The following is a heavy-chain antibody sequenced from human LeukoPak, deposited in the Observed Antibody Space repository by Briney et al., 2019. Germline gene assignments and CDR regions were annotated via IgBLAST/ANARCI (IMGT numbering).Heavy chain of an antibody. Sequence: ASVKVSCKASGYTFTSYYMHWVRQAPGQGLEWMGIINPSGGSTSYAQKFQGRVTMTRDTSTSTVYMELSSLRSEDTAVYYCARDGIAARRPTRYYYYYYMDVWGKGTTVTVSS. D-gene: IGHD6-6*01. CDR1: GYTFTSYY. CDR2: INPSGGST. V-gene: IGHV1-46*01. CDR3: ARDGIAARRPTRYYYYYYMDV. J-gene: IGHJ6*03.